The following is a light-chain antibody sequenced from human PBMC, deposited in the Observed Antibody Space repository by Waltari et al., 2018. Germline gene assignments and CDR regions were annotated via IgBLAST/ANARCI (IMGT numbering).Light chain of an antibody. Sequence: DIQMTQSPSTLSASVGDRVTITCRASQSIDNWLAWYQQKPGKAPNLLIYKASSLESGVPSRFSGSGSGTEFTLTISSLQAEDVAVYYCLQYYSAPRTFGGGTKVEIK. CDR3: LQYYSAPRT. V-gene: IGKV1-5*03. CDR1: QSIDNW. J-gene: IGKJ4*01. CDR2: KAS.